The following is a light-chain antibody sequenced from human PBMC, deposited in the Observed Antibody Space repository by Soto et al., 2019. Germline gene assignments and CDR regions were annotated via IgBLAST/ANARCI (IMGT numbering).Light chain of an antibody. CDR3: HQYNNWPVT. V-gene: IGKV3-15*01. CDR2: AAS. CDR1: QSVNNN. J-gene: IGKJ1*01. Sequence: EVVLTQSPVNLSVSPGERATLSCRASQSVNNNLAWYQRKPGQSPRLLIYAASTRATDIPGRFSGSGSGTDFTLTISSLQSEDFAVYYCHQYNNWPVTFGQGTKVDIK.